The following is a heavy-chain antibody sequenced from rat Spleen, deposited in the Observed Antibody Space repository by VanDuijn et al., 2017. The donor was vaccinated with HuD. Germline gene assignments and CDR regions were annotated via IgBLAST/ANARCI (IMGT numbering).Heavy chain of an antibody. V-gene: IGHV5S23*01. Sequence: EVQLVEAGGDLVQPGRSLKLSCAASGFTFSIYGLAWVRQAPTKGLEWVAYISAGGDNTYYRDSVKGRFTISRDNAKSTLYLQLDSLRSEDTASYYCVRQWYFFDYWGQGVMLTVSS. CDR3: VRQWYFFDY. J-gene: IGHJ2*01. D-gene: IGHD1-12*02. CDR1: GFTFSIYG. CDR2: ISAGGDNT.